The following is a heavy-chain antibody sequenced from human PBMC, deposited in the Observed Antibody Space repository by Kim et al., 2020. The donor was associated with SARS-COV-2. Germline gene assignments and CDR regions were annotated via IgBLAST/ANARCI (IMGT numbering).Heavy chain of an antibody. Sequence: GGSLRLSCAASGFTFNTYTMDWVRQAPGKGLEWVSSITVSSTHIYYADSVEGRFTISRDNARNSVYLQMNSLRVDDTAIYYCARGWFEQVGDYWGQGARV. J-gene: IGHJ4*02. CDR3: ARGWFEQVGDY. D-gene: IGHD3-10*01. CDR2: ITVSSTHI. CDR1: GFTFNTYT. V-gene: IGHV3-21*01.